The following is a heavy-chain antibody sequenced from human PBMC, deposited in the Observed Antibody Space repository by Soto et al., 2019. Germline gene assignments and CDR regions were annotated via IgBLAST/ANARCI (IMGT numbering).Heavy chain of an antibody. CDR2: ISSSSSTI. CDR3: ASGGGDWGSNFDY. J-gene: IGHJ4*02. Sequence: GGSLRLSCAASGFTFSGYSMNWVRQSPGKGLEWVSYISSSSSTIYYADSVKGRFTISRDNAKNSLYLQMNSLRDEDTAVYYCASGGGDWGSNFDYWGQGTLVTVPQ. CDR1: GFTFSGYS. V-gene: IGHV3-48*02. D-gene: IGHD7-27*01.